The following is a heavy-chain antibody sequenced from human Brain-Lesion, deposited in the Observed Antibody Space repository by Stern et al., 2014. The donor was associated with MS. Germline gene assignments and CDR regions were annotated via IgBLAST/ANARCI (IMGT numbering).Heavy chain of an antibody. V-gene: IGHV3-33*01. Sequence: QVQLLESGGGVVQPGRSLRLSCAASGFTFSKYGIHWVRQAPGKGLEWVAVIWYDGSNEYYVDSVKGRFPISRDNSKNTIYLQMNSLRAEDTAVYYCARDIFGLAVRGGMDVWGQGTTVTVTS. CDR2: IWYDGSNE. CDR1: GFTFSKYG. D-gene: IGHD3-3*01. J-gene: IGHJ6*02. CDR3: ARDIFGLAVRGGMDV.